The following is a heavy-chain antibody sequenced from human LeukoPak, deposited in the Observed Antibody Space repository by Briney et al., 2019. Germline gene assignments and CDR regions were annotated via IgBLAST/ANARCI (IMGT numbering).Heavy chain of an antibody. Sequence: GGSLRLSCAASGFTFSSYEMNWVRQAAGKGLEWVSYISSSGSNIYYAESVKGRFTNSRDNAKNSMYLQMNSLRAEDTAVYYCASDSSGWYVSPHFDYWGQGTLVTVSS. CDR3: ASDSSGWYVSPHFDY. J-gene: IGHJ4*02. V-gene: IGHV3-48*03. CDR2: ISSSGSNI. D-gene: IGHD6-19*01. CDR1: GFTFSSYE.